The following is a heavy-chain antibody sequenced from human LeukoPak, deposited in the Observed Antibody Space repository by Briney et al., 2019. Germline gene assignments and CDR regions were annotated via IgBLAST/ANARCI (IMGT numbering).Heavy chain of an antibody. D-gene: IGHD2-15*01. J-gene: IGHJ4*02. V-gene: IGHV3-11*04. Sequence: PGGSLRLSCAASGFTFSDYYMSWIRQAPGKGLEWVSYISSSGSTIYYADSVKGRFTISRDNAKNSLYLQMNSLRAGDTAVYYCATWCSGGSCYSRYWFDYWGQGTLVTVSS. CDR3: ATWCSGGSCYSRYWFDY. CDR2: ISSSGSTI. CDR1: GFTFSDYY.